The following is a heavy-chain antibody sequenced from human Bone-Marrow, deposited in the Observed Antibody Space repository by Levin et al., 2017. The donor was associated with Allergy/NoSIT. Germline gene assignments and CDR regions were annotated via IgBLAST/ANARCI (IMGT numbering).Heavy chain of an antibody. CDR2: IWYDGSNK. CDR1: GFTFSSYG. CDR3: ARVDPFLSGSPFDY. D-gene: IGHD1-26*01. Sequence: GGSLRLSCAASGFTFSSYGMHWVRQAPGKGLEWVAVIWYDGSNKYYADSVKGRFTISRDNSKNTLYLQMNSLRAEDTAVYYCARVDPFLSGSPFDYWGQGTLVTVSS. V-gene: IGHV3-33*01. J-gene: IGHJ4*02.